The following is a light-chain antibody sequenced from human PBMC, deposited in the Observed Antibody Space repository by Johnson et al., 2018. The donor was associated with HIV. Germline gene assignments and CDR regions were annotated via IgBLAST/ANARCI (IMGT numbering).Light chain of an antibody. CDR1: RSNIGSND. Sequence: QSVLTQPLSASGTPGQTVTISCSGSRSNIGSNDVNWYQQLPGTAPKLLTYGITKRPSGVPDRFSGSKSGTSASLAISGLQAEDEADYYCAACDDIVNAYVFGTRTKVTVL. CDR3: AACDDIVNAYV. J-gene: IGLJ1*01. V-gene: IGLV1-44*01. CDR2: GIT.